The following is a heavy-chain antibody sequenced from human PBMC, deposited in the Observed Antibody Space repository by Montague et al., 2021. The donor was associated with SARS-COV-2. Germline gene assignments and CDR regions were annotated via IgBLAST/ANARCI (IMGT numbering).Heavy chain of an antibody. J-gene: IGHJ6*02. D-gene: IGHD3-9*01. Sequence: PELVKPTQTLTLTCTFPGFSLSTSGMCVSWIRQPPGKALEWLARIDWDDDKYYSTSLKTRLTISKDTSKNQVVLTMTNMDPVDTATYYCARRTYDILTGYDYGMDVWGQGTTVTVSS. V-gene: IGHV2-70*11. CDR2: IDWDDDK. CDR1: GFSLSTSGMC. CDR3: ARRTYDILTGYDYGMDV.